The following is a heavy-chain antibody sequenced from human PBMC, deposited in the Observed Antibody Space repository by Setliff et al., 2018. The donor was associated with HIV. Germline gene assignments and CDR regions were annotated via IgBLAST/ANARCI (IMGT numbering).Heavy chain of an antibody. J-gene: IGHJ4*02. Sequence: SETLSLTCNVSGASTNAYFLSWVRHPAGRGLEWIGHIYTSGITNHNPSLKSRVTMSLDTSKEQFSLRLRSVTAADTAIYYCAREPSPSQWQPLYFDVWGRGILVTVSS. V-gene: IGHV4-4*07. D-gene: IGHD6-19*01. CDR3: AREPSPSQWQPLYFDV. CDR1: GASTNAYF. CDR2: IYTSGIT.